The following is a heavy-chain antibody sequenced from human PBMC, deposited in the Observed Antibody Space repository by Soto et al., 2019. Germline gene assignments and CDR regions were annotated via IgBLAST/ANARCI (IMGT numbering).Heavy chain of an antibody. CDR2: ISWNSGSI. D-gene: IGHD2-15*01. CDR1: GFTFDDYA. J-gene: IGHJ4*02. CDR3: AKGMGVVVVAASLDY. Sequence: DVQLVESGGGLVQPGRSLRLSCAASGFTFDDYAMHWVRQAPGKGLEWVSGISWNSGSIGYADSVKGRFTISRDNAKNSLYLQMNSLRAEDTALYYCAKGMGVVVVAASLDYWGQGTLVTVSS. V-gene: IGHV3-9*01.